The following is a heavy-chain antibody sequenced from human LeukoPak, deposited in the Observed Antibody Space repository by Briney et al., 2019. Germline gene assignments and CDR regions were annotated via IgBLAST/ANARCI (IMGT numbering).Heavy chain of an antibody. CDR2: VHLSGAS. V-gene: IGHV4-4*02. CDR3: ARESGAFCPFGF. D-gene: IGHD1-26*01. CDR1: GGSILTTNW. Sequence: WETLSLTCAVSGGSILTTNWWSWVRQPPGKGLEWIGEVHLSGASNYNPSLKSRVSMSIDNSKNQLSLKLTSVTAADTAIYYYARESGAFCPFGFWGEGTLVTVSS. J-gene: IGHJ4*02.